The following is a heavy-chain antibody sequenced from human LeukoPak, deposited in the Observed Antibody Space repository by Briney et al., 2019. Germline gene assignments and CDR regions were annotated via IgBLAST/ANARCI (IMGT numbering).Heavy chain of an antibody. CDR1: GGSISSYY. J-gene: IGHJ4*02. CDR2: IHTSGST. Sequence: PSETLSLTCTVSGGSISSYYWNWIRQPAGKGLEWIGRIHTSGSTNYNPSLKSRVTMSVDASKNQFSLKLSSVTAADTAVYYCARVICSGGSCRFDYWGQGTLVTVSS. CDR3: ARVICSGGSCRFDY. D-gene: IGHD2-15*01. V-gene: IGHV4-4*07.